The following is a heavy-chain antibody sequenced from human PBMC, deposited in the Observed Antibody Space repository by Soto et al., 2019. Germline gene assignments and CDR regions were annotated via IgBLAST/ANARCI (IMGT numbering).Heavy chain of an antibody. Sequence: SGPTLVNPTQTLTLTCTFSGFSLSTSGMCVSWIRQPPGKALEWLARIDWDDDKYYSTYLKTRLTISKDTSKNQVVLTMTNMDPVDTATYYCARMTNGYDNRYHYYGMDVWGQGTTVTVSS. CDR2: IDWDDDK. J-gene: IGHJ6*02. CDR1: GFSLSTSGMC. CDR3: ARMTNGYDNRYHYYGMDV. D-gene: IGHD5-12*01. V-gene: IGHV2-70*11.